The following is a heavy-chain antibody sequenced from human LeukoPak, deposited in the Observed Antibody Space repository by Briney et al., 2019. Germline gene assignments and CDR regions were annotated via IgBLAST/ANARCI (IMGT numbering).Heavy chain of an antibody. CDR3: ARDYDFWSGYSYYYYGMDV. Sequence: GGSLRLSCVASGFTFNTYTMNWVRQAPGKGLEWISCVGRDGSIHYADSVKGRFTISRDNAKNSLYLQMNSLRAEDTAVYYCARDYDFWSGYSYYYYGMDVWGQGTTVTVSS. CDR1: GFTFNTYT. V-gene: IGHV3-21*01. J-gene: IGHJ6*02. CDR2: VGRDGSI. D-gene: IGHD3-3*01.